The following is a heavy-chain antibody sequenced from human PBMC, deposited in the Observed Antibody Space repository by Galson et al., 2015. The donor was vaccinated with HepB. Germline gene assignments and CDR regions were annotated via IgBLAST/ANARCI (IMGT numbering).Heavy chain of an antibody. CDR2: MNPNSGNT. J-gene: IGHJ6*03. V-gene: IGHV1-8*02. Sequence: SVKVSCKASGGTFSSYAISWVRQAPGQGLEWMGWMNPNSGNTGYAQKFQGRVTMTRNTSISTAYMELSSLRSEDTAVYYCARVGAMYCSSTSCYRFRVQLYSYYMDVWGKGTTVTVSS. CDR3: ARVGAMYCSSTSCYRFRVQLYSYYMDV. CDR1: GGTFSSYA. D-gene: IGHD2-2*01.